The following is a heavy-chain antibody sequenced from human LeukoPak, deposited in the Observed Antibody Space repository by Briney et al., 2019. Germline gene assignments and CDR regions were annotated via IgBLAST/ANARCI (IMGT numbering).Heavy chain of an antibody. CDR3: ARSPGLDTAVVNRP. CDR2: INPNSGGT. J-gene: IGHJ5*02. CDR1: GYIFTGYY. Sequence: ASVKVSCKTSGYIFTGYYIHWVRQAPGQGLEWMGWINPNSGGTNYAQNFQGRVTMTRDTSINTAYMELGRLRSDDTAVYYCARSPGLDTAVVNRPWGQGTLITVSS. V-gene: IGHV1-2*02. D-gene: IGHD5-18*01.